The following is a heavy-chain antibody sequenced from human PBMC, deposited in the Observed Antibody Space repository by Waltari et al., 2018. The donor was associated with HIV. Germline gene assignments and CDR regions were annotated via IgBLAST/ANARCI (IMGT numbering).Heavy chain of an antibody. CDR2: ISGSGGST. CDR1: GFTFSSYA. D-gene: IGHD3-9*01. V-gene: IGHV3-23*01. CDR3: AKEANYDILTGYYDLDY. J-gene: IGHJ4*02. Sequence: EVQLLESGGGLVQPGGSLRLSCAASGFTFSSYAMSWVRQAPGKGLEWVSAISGSGGSTYYAGSVKGRFTISRDNSKNTLYLQMNSLRAEDTAVYYCAKEANYDILTGYYDLDYWGQGTLVTVSS.